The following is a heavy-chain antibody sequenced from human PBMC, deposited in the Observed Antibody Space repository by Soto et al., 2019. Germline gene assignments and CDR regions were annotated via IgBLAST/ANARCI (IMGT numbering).Heavy chain of an antibody. V-gene: IGHV5-51*01. CDR1: GYSFTSYW. J-gene: IGHJ6*02. Sequence: GESLKISCKGSGYSFTSYWIGWVRQMPGKGLEWMGIIYPGDSDTRYSPSFQGQVTISADKSISTAYLQWSSLKASDTAMYYCARSSGGTGYYYVMDVWGQGTXVTVSS. CDR3: ARSSGGTGYYYVMDV. CDR2: IYPGDSDT.